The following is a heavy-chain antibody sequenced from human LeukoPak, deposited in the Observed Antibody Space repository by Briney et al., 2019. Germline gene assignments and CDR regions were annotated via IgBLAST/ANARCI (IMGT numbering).Heavy chain of an antibody. J-gene: IGHJ4*02. CDR3: ARAPLPYSSIYYFDY. CDR2: IWYDKSNK. Sequence: GGSLRLSCAASGFSSSTYGMHWVRQAPGKGLEWVAVIWYDKSNKYYADSVKGRFTISRDNSKNTLYLQMNSLRAEDTAVYYCARAPLPYSSIYYFDYWGQGTLVTVSS. D-gene: IGHD6-13*01. V-gene: IGHV3-33*01. CDR1: GFSSSTYG.